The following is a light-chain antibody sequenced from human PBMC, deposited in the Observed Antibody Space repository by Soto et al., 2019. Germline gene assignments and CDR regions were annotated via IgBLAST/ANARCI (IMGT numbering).Light chain of an antibody. CDR3: QKYNSYFT. CDR2: DAS. J-gene: IGKJ3*01. V-gene: IGKV1-5*01. CDR1: QRISTW. Sequence: DIQMTQSPSTLSASVGDRLTITCRASQRISTWLAWYQQKPGKAPKLLIYDASSLESGVPSRFSGSGSGTEFTLTISSLQPDDFATYYCQKYNSYFTFGPGTKVDI.